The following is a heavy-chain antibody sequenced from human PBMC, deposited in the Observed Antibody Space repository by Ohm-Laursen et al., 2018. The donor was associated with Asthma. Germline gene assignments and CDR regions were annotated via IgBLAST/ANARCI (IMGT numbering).Heavy chain of an antibody. CDR3: AKGRGYCSSTSCYIYYYYGMDV. D-gene: IGHD2-2*02. J-gene: IGHJ6*02. CDR2: ISYDGSNK. V-gene: IGHV3-30*18. CDR1: GFTFSSYG. Sequence: SLRLSCAASGFTFSSYGMHWVRQAPGKGLEWVAVISYDGSNKYYADSVKGRFTISRDNSKNTLYLQMNSLRAEDTAVYYCAKGRGYCSSTSCYIYYYYGMDVWGQGTTVTVSS.